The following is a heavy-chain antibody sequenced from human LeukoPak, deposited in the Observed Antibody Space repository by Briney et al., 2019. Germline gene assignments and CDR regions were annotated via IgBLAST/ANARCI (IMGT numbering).Heavy chain of an antibody. D-gene: IGHD2-2*01. Sequence: GGSLRLSCAASVFTFDDYAMHWVRQSPGKGLEWVSGISWNSCSIGYADSVKGRFTISRDNAKNSLYLQMNSLRAEDTALYYCAKANLDIVVVPAAMGTWGQGTLVTVSS. CDR2: ISWNSCSI. V-gene: IGHV3-9*01. J-gene: IGHJ5*02. CDR3: AKANLDIVVVPAAMGT. CDR1: VFTFDDYA.